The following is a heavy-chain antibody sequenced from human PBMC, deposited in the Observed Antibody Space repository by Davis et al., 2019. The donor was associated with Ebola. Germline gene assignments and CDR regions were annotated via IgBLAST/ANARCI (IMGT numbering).Heavy chain of an antibody. V-gene: IGHV4-34*01. J-gene: IGHJ4*02. CDR3: ATTPRYSSHGAYFDY. D-gene: IGHD4-11*01. Sequence: SETLSLTCAVYGASFSGYYWSWIRQPPGKGLEWIGEINHRGSTSYNPSLKSRVTISVDTSKNQFSLRLSSVTAADTAMYYCATTPRYSSHGAYFDYWGQGTLVTVSS. CDR1: GASFSGYY. CDR2: INHRGST.